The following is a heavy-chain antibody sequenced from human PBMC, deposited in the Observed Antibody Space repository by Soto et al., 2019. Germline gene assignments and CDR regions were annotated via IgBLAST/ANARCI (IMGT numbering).Heavy chain of an antibody. J-gene: IGHJ6*02. D-gene: IGHD3-3*01. CDR1: GFTFSSYG. Sequence: GGSLRLSCAASGFTFSSYGMHWVRQAPGKGLEWVAVIWYDGSNKYYADSVKGRFTISRDNSKNTLYLQMNSLRAEDTAVYYCARDMGTIFGVVIGGYYYYYGMDVWGQGTTVTVSS. CDR2: IWYDGSNK. V-gene: IGHV3-33*01. CDR3: ARDMGTIFGVVIGGYYYYYGMDV.